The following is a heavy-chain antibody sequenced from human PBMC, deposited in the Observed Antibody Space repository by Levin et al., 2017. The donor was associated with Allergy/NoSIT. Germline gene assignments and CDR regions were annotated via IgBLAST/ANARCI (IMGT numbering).Heavy chain of an antibody. CDR3: ARKMGPTPAFDL. Sequence: GESLKISCQGSGYSFSNQWIAWVRQKPGKGLEWMGIVYPGDSDTVYSPSFQGQVTFSADTSTNTAHLHWSSLKASDTAIYFCARKMGPTPAFDLWGQGTMITVSS. CDR1: GYSFSNQW. D-gene: IGHD1-26*01. CDR2: VYPGDSDT. V-gene: IGHV5-51*01. J-gene: IGHJ3*01.